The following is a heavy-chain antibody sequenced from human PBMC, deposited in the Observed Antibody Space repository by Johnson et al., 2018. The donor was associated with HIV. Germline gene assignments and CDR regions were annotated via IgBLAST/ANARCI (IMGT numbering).Heavy chain of an antibody. CDR2: INWHGGST. CDR1: GFTFSSYG. V-gene: IGHV3-20*04. D-gene: IGHD1-26*01. J-gene: IGHJ3*02. CDR3: ARADGLVGDRAFDI. Sequence: VQLVESGGGVVQPGRPLRLSCAASGFTFSSYGMSWVRQAPGKGLEWVSGINWHGGSTGYAASVKGRSTISRDNAKNSLYLQMNSLRAEDTALYYCARADGLVGDRAFDIWGQGTMVTVSS.